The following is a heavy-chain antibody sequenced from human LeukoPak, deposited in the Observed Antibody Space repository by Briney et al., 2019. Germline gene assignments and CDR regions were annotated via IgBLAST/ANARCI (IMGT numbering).Heavy chain of an antibody. Sequence: PGGSLRLSCAASGFTFSSYAMSWVRQAPGKGLEWVSVIYSGGSTYYADSVKGRFTISRDNSKNTLYLQMNSLRAEDTAVYYCARDPSGGSPDAFDIWGQGTMVTVSS. CDR1: GFTFSSYA. D-gene: IGHD2-15*01. J-gene: IGHJ3*02. V-gene: IGHV3-53*01. CDR2: IYSGGST. CDR3: ARDPSGGSPDAFDI.